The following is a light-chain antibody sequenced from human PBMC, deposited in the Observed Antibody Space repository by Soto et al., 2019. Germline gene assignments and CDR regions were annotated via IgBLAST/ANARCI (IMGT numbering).Light chain of an antibody. CDR2: SNN. CDR3: AAWDDSLNGRV. J-gene: IGLJ1*01. CDR1: TSNIGSNT. V-gene: IGLV1-44*01. Sequence: QSVLTQPPSASGTPGQRVTISCSGSTSNIGSNTVNWYQQLPGTAPKLLIYSNNQRPSGVPGRFSGSKSGTSASLAISGLQSEDEADYYCAAWDDSLNGRVFGTGTMLTVL.